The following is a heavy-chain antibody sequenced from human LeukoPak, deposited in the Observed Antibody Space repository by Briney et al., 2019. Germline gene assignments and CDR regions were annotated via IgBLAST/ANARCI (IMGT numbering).Heavy chain of an antibody. J-gene: IGHJ4*02. V-gene: IGHV4-39*01. CDR3: ARSNWDSNVGIDY. Sequence: SETLSLTCTVSGGSISSSSYCWGWIRQPPGKGLEWIGTMYYSGITYYNPSLKSRVTTSVDTSKNQFTLKVSSVTAADTAVYYCARSNWDSNVGIDYWGQGILVIVSS. CDR1: GGSISSSSYC. D-gene: IGHD1-7*01. CDR2: MYYSGIT.